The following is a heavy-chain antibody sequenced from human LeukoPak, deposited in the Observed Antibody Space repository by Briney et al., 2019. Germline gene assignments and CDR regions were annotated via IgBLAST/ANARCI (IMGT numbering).Heavy chain of an antibody. CDR3: ARVCGGDCYHLDY. CDR1: GFTFSSYS. D-gene: IGHD2-21*02. Sequence: TGGSLRLSCAASGFTFSSYSVTWVPQAPGKGLEGGSYFSSSSSAISYADAVKGRFTISRDNAKNSLYLQMNSLRDEDTAVYYCARVCGGDCYHLDYWGQGTLVTVSS. V-gene: IGHV3-48*02. CDR2: FSSSSSAI. J-gene: IGHJ4*02.